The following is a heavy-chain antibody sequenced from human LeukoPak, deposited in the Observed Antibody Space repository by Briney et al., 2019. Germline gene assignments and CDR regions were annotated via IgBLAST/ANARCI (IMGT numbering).Heavy chain of an antibody. CDR3: ARGSRYYDSSGYYQPYDAFDI. D-gene: IGHD3-22*01. Sequence: GASVKVSCKASGYTFTSYGISWVRQAPGQGLEWTGWISAYNGNTKYAQKLQGRVTMTTDTSTSTAYMELRSLRSDDTAVYYCARGSRYYDSSGYYQPYDAFDIWGQGTMVTVSS. V-gene: IGHV1-18*01. CDR1: GYTFTSYG. CDR2: ISAYNGNT. J-gene: IGHJ3*02.